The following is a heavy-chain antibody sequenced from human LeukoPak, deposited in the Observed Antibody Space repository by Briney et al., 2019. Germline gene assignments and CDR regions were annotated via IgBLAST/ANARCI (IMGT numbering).Heavy chain of an antibody. D-gene: IGHD2-15*01. J-gene: IGHJ3*02. CDR1: GGSISSNDYY. Sequence: PSETLSLTCTVSGGSISSNDYYWGWIRQSPGKGLEWLGSVYYTGSTFHNPSLKSRVTISVDTSKNQFSLKLSSVTAADTAVYYCARDGYSDAFDIWGQGTMVTVSS. V-gene: IGHV4-39*07. CDR2: VYYTGST. CDR3: ARDGYSDAFDI.